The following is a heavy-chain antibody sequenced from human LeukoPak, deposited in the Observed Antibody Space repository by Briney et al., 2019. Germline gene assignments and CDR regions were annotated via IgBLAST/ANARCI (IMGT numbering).Heavy chain of an antibody. J-gene: IGHJ4*02. CDR2: VSGSGGST. D-gene: IGHD1-26*01. CDR3: AKDGGGSYYALPDY. Sequence: GGSLRLSCAASGFTFSSYAMSWVRQAPGKGLEWVSAVSGSGGSTYYADSVKGRFTISRDNSKNTLYLQMNSLRAEDTAVYYCAKDGGGSYYALPDYWGQGTLVTASS. CDR1: GFTFSSYA. V-gene: IGHV3-23*01.